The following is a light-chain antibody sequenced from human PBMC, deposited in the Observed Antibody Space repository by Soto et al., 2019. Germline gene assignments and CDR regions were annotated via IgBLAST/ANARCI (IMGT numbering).Light chain of an antibody. V-gene: IGKV3-11*01. Sequence: EIVLTQSPATLSLSPGERATLSCRASQSVSTYLAWYQQKPGQAPRLLIYHTSNRATGIPARFSGSGSGTDFTLTISSLEPEDFAVYYSQQRSNWPPELTFGPGTKVD. CDR3: QQRSNWPPELT. CDR2: HTS. J-gene: IGKJ3*01. CDR1: QSVSTY.